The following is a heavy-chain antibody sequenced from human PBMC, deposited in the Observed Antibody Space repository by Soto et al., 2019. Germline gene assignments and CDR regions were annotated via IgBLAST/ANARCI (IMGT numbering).Heavy chain of an antibody. CDR1: GGTFSSYA. D-gene: IGHD2-15*01. CDR2: IIPIFGTA. J-gene: IGHJ5*02. V-gene: IGHV1-69*13. Sequence: SVKVSCKASGGTFSSYAISWVRQAPGQGLEWMGGIIPIFGTANYAQKFQGRVTITADESTSTAYMELSSLRSEDTAVYYCASCSGGSCYPSNWFDPWGQGTLVTVSS. CDR3: ASCSGGSCYPSNWFDP.